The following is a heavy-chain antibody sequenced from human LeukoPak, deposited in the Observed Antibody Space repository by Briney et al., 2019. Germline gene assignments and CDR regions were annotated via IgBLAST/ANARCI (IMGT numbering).Heavy chain of an antibody. V-gene: IGHV3-74*01. CDR1: GFTFSSYW. J-gene: IGHJ4*02. D-gene: IGHD6-19*01. CDR2: IHIDGSST. Sequence: PAGSLRLSCAASGFTFSSYWMHWVRQAPGKGLVWVSRIHIDGSSTNYADSVKGRFTISRDNAKNTLYLQMNSLRAEDTAVYYCARVDTAGYSSGWPFDYWGQGTLVTVSS. CDR3: ARVDTAGYSSGWPFDY.